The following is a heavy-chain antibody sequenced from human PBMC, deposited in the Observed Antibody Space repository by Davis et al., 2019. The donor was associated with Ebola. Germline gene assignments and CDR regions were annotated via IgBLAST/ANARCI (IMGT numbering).Heavy chain of an antibody. CDR3: ARERAYSSSWYWFDP. J-gene: IGHJ5*02. D-gene: IGHD6-13*01. Sequence: SETLSLTCTVSGDGSISSSNDYWGWIRQSPGKGLEWIGSMYYSGSAFYNPSLKSRVTISVDTSKNQFSLKLSSVTAADTAVYYCARERAYSSSWYWFDPWGQGTLVTVSS. CDR1: GDGSISSSNDY. V-gene: IGHV4-39*07. CDR2: MYYSGSA.